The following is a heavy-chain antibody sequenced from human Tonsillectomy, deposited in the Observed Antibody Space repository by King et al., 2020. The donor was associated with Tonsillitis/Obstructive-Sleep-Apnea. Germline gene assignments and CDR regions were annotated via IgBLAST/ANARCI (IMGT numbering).Heavy chain of an antibody. CDR2: INPNSGGT. D-gene: IGHD4-23*01. CDR3: ARDNMATVVTDAFDI. V-gene: IGHV1-2*02. J-gene: IGHJ3*02. CDR1: GYTFTGYY. Sequence: QLVQSGAEVKKPGASVKVSCKASGYTFTGYYMHWVRQAPGQGLEWMGWINPNSGGTNYAQKFQGRVTMTRDTSISTAYMELSRLRSDDTDVYYCARDNMATVVTDAFDIWGQGTMVTVSS.